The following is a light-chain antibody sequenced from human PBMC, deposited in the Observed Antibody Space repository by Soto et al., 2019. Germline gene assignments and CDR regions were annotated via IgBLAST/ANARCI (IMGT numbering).Light chain of an antibody. Sequence: IVMTQSPLSLPVTLGESASISCRSSQRLLHTNGHNYLDWYLQKPGQSPQLLIYLGSNRASGVPDRFSGSGSGKDFTLKSSRVEDYDVGVYYCMQALQTPPYTFGQGTKLESK. CDR1: QRLLHTNGHNY. CDR2: LGS. V-gene: IGKV2-28*01. CDR3: MQALQTPPYT. J-gene: IGKJ2*01.